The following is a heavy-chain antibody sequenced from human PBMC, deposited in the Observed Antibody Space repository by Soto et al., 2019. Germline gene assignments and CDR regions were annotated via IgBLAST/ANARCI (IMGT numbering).Heavy chain of an antibody. J-gene: IGHJ6*03. Sequence: QVQLLQSGAEVKKPGASVKVSCKASGYTFTNYGITWGRRAPGQGLEWMRWISAYNGNTHYTQRLQGRVTMTTDTSTRTAYMELRGLRSDDTAVYYCARVRQIVGYFYYYMDVWGKGTTVTVSS. CDR1: GYTFTNYG. CDR3: ARVRQIVGYFYYYMDV. V-gene: IGHV1-18*01. D-gene: IGHD6-6*01. CDR2: ISAYNGNT.